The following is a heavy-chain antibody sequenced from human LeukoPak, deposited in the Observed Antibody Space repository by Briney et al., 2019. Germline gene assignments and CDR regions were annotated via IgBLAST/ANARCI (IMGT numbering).Heavy chain of an antibody. CDR1: GFTFSSYA. Sequence: PGGSLRLSCAASGFTFSSYAMSWVRQAPGKGLEWVSAISGSGGSTYYADFVKGRFTISRDNSKNTLYLQMNSLRAEDTAVYYCAKAVHPTYYYDSSGYDYWGQGTLVTVSS. D-gene: IGHD3-22*01. CDR3: AKAVHPTYYYDSSGYDY. V-gene: IGHV3-23*01. J-gene: IGHJ4*02. CDR2: ISGSGGST.